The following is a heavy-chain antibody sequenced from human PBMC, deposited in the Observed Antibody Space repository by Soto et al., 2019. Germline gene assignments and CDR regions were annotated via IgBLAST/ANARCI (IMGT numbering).Heavy chain of an antibody. CDR2: INHGGST. CDR1: GGSFSGYY. CDR3: AREGGDSSSGPYYYYYVDV. Sequence: QVQLQQWGAGLLKPSETLSLTCAVYGGSFSGYYWSWIRQPPGKGLEGIGEINHGGSTNYNPSLKSRVHISGDTSKTQFCLKLRCVTAADSAVYYCAREGGDSSSGPYYYYYVDVWGKGTKVTVSS. D-gene: IGHD6-6*01. V-gene: IGHV4-34*01. J-gene: IGHJ6*03.